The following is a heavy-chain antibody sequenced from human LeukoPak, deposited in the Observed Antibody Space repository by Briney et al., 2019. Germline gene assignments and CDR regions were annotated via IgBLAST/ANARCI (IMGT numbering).Heavy chain of an antibody. CDR2: ISWDGGST. CDR3: AKDLRYYDILTGYHYYYYGMDV. D-gene: IGHD3-9*01. V-gene: IGHV3-43D*04. Sequence: GGSLRLSCAASGFTFDDYAMHWVRQAPGKGLEWVSLISWDGGSTYYADSVKGRFTISRDNSKNSLYLQMNSLRAEDTALYYCAKDLRYYDILTGYHYYYYGMDVWGKGTTDTVSS. J-gene: IGHJ6*04. CDR1: GFTFDDYA.